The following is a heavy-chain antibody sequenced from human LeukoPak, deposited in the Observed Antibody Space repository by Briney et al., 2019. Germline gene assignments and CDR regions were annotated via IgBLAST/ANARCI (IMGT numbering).Heavy chain of an antibody. CDR3: ARDRPAMGKYDYYYGMDV. D-gene: IGHD5-18*01. J-gene: IGHJ6*02. CDR1: GGSISSYY. Sequence: SETLSLTCTVSGGSISSYYWSWIRQPPGKGLEWIGYIYYSGSTNYNPSLKSRVTISVDTSKNQFSLKLSSVTAADTAVYYCARDRPAMGKYDYYYGMDVWGQGTTVTVSS. CDR2: IYYSGST. V-gene: IGHV4-59*01.